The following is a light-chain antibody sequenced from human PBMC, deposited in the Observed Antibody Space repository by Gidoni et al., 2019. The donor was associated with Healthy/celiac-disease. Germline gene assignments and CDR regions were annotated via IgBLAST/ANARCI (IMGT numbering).Light chain of an antibody. V-gene: IGKV3-20*01. J-gene: IGKJ4*01. CDR2: GAS. Sequence: EIVLTQSPGTLSLSPGERATLSCSASQSVSSSYLAWYQQKPGQAPRLLIYGASSRATGIPDRFSSSGSATDFTLTTSRLEPEYFAVYYCQQYGSSPPLTFGGGTKVEIK. CDR1: QSVSSSY. CDR3: QQYGSSPPLT.